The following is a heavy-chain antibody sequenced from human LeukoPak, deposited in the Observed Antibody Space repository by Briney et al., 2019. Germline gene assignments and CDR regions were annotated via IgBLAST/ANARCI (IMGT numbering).Heavy chain of an antibody. CDR1: GFTFDDYA. V-gene: IGHV3-9*01. CDR2: ISWNSGSI. Sequence: PGRSLRLSCAASGFTFDDYAMHWVRQAPGKGLEWVSGISWNSGSIGYADSVKGRFTISRDNAKNSLYLQMNSLRAEDTAVYYCARDNSGSYYRLDYWGQGTLVTVSS. D-gene: IGHD1-26*01. J-gene: IGHJ4*02. CDR3: ARDNSGSYYRLDY.